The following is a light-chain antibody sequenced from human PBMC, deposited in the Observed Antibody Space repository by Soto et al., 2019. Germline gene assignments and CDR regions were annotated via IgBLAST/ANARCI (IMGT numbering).Light chain of an antibody. V-gene: IGKV3-15*01. Sequence: ESVLSSSPATLFLCPGERAALSCRASQSVSSYLAWYQRKPGQAPRLLIYDASTRATGVPARFSGSGSGTDFTLTISSLQSEDFAVYYCQHYNYRPYTFGQGTKVDI. CDR1: QSVSSY. J-gene: IGKJ2*01. CDR2: DAS. CDR3: QHYNYRPYT.